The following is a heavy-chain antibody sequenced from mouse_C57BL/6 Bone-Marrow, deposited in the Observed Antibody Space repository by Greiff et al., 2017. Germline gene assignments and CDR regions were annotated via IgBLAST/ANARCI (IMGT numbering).Heavy chain of an antibody. CDR2: IDPSDSET. Sequence: QVQLQQPGAELVRPGSSVKLSCKASGYTFTSYWMHWVKQRPIQGLEWIGNIDPSDSETHYNQKFKDKATLTVDKSSSTAYMQLSSLTSEDSTVYYCAREYYSNYRLYDYWGQGTTLTVST. V-gene: IGHV1-52*01. CDR3: AREYYSNYRLYDY. J-gene: IGHJ2*01. D-gene: IGHD2-5*01. CDR1: GYTFTSYW.